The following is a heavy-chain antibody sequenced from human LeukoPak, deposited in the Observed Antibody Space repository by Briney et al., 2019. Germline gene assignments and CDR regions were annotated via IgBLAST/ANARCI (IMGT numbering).Heavy chain of an antibody. J-gene: IGHJ4*02. Sequence: ASVKVSFKASGYTFTSYYMHWVRQAPGQGLEWMGGINPSSGSTNYAQKLQGRVTMTTDTSTSTAYMDLRSLRSDDTAVYYCARDQAATNTQVRFCLDWGQGTLVTVSS. CDR1: GYTFTSYY. D-gene: IGHD3-9*01. V-gene: IGHV1-46*01. CDR2: INPSSGST. CDR3: ARDQAATNTQVRFCLD.